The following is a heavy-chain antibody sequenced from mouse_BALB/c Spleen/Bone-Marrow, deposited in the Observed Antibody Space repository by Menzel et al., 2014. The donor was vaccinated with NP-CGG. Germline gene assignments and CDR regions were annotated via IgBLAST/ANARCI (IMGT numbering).Heavy chain of an antibody. CDR3: AREGGTTAHYYAMDY. V-gene: IGHV5-6-5*01. J-gene: IGHJ4*01. CDR2: ISSGGST. D-gene: IGHD1-2*01. CDR1: GFTFSSYA. Sequence: SGGGLVKPGGSLKLSCAASGFTFSSYAMSWVRQTPEKRLEWVASISSGGSTYYPDSVKGRFTISRDNARNILYLQMSSLRSEDTAMYYCAREGGTTAHYYAMDYWSQGTSVTVSS.